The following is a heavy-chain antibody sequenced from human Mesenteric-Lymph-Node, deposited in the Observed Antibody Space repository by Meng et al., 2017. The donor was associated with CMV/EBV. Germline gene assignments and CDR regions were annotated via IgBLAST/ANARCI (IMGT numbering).Heavy chain of an antibody. V-gene: IGHV4-34*01. Sequence: LTCGVDGGSLSGYYWSYLRQPQGKGVGWIGEINYSGNTYYNPSLKSRVTMSVDMSKNQFSLKLSSVTAADTAVYYCGGGDNDFPETWGQGTLVTVSS. CDR1: GGSLSGYY. D-gene: IGHD3-3*01. J-gene: IGHJ5*02. CDR2: INYSGNT. CDR3: GGGDNDFPET.